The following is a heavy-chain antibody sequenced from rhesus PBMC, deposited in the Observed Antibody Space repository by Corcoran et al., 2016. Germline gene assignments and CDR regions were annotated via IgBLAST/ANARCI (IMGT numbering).Heavy chain of an antibody. CDR2: IYWDDDK. CDR1: GFSHRTSGMG. CDR3: ARVKGSSWSF. D-gene: IGHD6-13*01. V-gene: IGHV2S1*01. J-gene: IGHJ4*01. Sequence: QVTLKESGPALVKPTQTLTLTCTFSGFSHRTSGMGVGWLRQPPGKALKGLASIYWDDDKYYSTSLKSRLTISKDTSKNQVVLTMTNMDPVDTATYYCARVKGSSWSFWGQGVLVTVSS.